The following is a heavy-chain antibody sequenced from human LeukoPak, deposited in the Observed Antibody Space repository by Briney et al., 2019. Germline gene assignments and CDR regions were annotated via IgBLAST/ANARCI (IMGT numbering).Heavy chain of an antibody. D-gene: IGHD3-10*02. CDR3: IRETHVGLHLEY. CDR2: INTDGRVT. V-gene: IGHV3-74*01. Sequence: AGSLRLSCAASGFTFTTYWMHWVRQVPGKGLVWVARINTDGRVTTYADSVKGRFTVSRDNAENTLYLQMSNLRPEDTAVYYCIRETHVGLHLEYWGQGTLATVTS. CDR1: GFTFTTYW. J-gene: IGHJ4*02.